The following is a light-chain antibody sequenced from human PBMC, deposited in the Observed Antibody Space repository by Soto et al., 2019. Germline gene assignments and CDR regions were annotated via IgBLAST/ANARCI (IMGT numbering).Light chain of an antibody. CDR2: EAS. V-gene: IGKV1-5*01. CDR1: QSISIW. CDR3: QQLNTLPFT. Sequence: IQMTQSPSSRSASVGDRVTITCRASQSISIWLAWYQQKPGKAPKLMIYEASTLQSGVPSRFSGSGSGTEFTLTISGLLPEDFATYHCQQLNTLPFTFGQGTRREI. J-gene: IGKJ5*01.